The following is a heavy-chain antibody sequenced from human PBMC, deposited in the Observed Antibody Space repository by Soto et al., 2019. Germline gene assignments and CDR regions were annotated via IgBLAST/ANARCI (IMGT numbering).Heavy chain of an antibody. CDR1: GGTFTKYA. V-gene: IGHV1-69*01. Sequence: QVQLVQSGAAVRKPGSSVKVSCKASGGTFTKYAITWVRQAPRQGLEWMGGIVPLPGTTHYAQELRGRVTISADESTSTAYLELSSRRSDATAVYYCASGVGGLGGRSGWPDYAFDVWGQGTMVIVSS. D-gene: IGHD6-19*01. CDR2: IVPLPGTT. CDR3: ASGVGGLGGRSGWPDYAFDV. J-gene: IGHJ3*01.